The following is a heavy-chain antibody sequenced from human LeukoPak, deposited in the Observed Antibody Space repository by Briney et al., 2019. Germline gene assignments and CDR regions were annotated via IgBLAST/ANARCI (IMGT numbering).Heavy chain of an antibody. J-gene: IGHJ6*02. CDR2: ISGSGGST. D-gene: IGHD3-16*02. CDR3: AKDKGWGYSSYDYYGMDV. V-gene: IGHV3-23*01. Sequence: GGSLRLSCAASGFTFSSYAVSWVRQAPGKGLEWVSGISGSGGSTYYADSVKGRFTISRDICKNTLYVQMNSLRAEDAAVYYCAKDKGWGYSSYDYYGMDVWGQGTTVTVSS. CDR1: GFTFSSYA.